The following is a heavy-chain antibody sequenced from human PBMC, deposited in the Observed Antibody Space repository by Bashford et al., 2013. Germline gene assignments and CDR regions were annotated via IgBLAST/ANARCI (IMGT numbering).Heavy chain of an antibody. V-gene: IGHV4-4*07. D-gene: IGHD3-10*01. J-gene: IGHJ6*03. CDR1: GGSISSYY. CDR3: ARDSGAVLFWHHYYLDV. Sequence: SETLSLTCTISGGSISSYYWSWIRQPAGKGLEWIGRFETGGRTEYSPFFEGRVSISLDTSKNQFSLTTNLCDRRRHGRVLCARDSGAVLFWHHYYLDVWGKGTPVTVSS. CDR2: FETGGRT.